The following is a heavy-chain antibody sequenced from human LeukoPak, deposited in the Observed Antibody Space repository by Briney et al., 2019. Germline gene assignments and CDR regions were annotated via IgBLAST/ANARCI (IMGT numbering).Heavy chain of an antibody. CDR1: GFTFSSYS. D-gene: IGHD6-13*01. J-gene: IGHJ4*02. V-gene: IGHV3-48*01. Sequence: GGSLRLSCAASGFTFSSYSMNWVRQAPGKGLEWVSYISSSSSTIYYADSVKGRFTISRDNAKNSLYLQMNSLRAEDTAVYYCAREYSSSWSGRYFDYWGQGTLVTVSS. CDR3: AREYSSSWSGRYFDY. CDR2: ISSSSSTI.